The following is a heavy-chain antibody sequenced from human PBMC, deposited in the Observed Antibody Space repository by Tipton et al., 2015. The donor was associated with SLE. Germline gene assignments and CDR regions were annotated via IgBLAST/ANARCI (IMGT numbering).Heavy chain of an antibody. J-gene: IGHJ4*02. V-gene: IGHV4-39*02. Sequence: TLSLTCTVSGGSISSRSYYWGWIRQPPGKGLEWIATIYYNVGTQYNPSLKSRVTISVDTSKNQFSLKLNSVTAADTAVYYCAREEMIDVIRGTTGAYWGQGTLVTVSS. D-gene: IGHD1-14*01. CDR2: IYYNVGT. CDR3: AREEMIDVIRGTTGAY. CDR1: GGSISSRSYY.